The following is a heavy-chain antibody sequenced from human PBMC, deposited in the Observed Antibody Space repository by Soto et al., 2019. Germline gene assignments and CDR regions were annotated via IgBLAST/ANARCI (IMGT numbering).Heavy chain of an antibody. CDR2: IRGFNGDT. V-gene: IGHV1-18*01. Sequence: GASVKVSCKASGYVFTTYNIAWVRQAPGQGLEWMGKIRGFNGDTEYSENLQCRVTMTTDTATRSAYMKLTNLTFDDTYIYYYKRLDYYGSNWLDPWGQGTLVTVSP. D-gene: IGHD3-10*01. CDR1: GYVFTTYN. J-gene: IGHJ5*02. CDR3: KRLDYYGSNWLDP.